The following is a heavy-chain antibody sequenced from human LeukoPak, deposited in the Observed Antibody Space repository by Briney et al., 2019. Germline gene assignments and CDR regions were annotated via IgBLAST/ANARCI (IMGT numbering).Heavy chain of an antibody. D-gene: IGHD2/OR15-2a*01. CDR3: ARGRLFDY. CDR1: GFTFSGYW. J-gene: IGHJ4*02. V-gene: IGHV3-7*01. CDR2: IKQDGSEK. Sequence: GGSLRLSCEASGFTFSGYWMSWVRQAPGKGLEWVANIKQDGSEKQYADSVKGRFTISRDNAKNTLYLQMNSLRAEDTAVYYCARGRLFDYWGQGTLVTVSS.